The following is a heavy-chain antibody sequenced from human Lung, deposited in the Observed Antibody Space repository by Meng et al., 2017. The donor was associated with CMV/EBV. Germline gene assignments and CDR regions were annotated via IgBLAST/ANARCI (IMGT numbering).Heavy chain of an antibody. V-gene: IGHV1-46*01. Sequence: ASXXVSXKASGYTLTNYYIHWVRQAPGQGLEWMGIINPSDNTTIYAQKFQGRVTMTRDTSTSTVYMELSSLRSDDTALYYCARDSGYSSSWYFQYYFDCWGQGXLVTVSS. J-gene: IGHJ4*02. CDR3: ARDSGYSSSWYFQYYFDC. CDR1: GYTLTNYY. D-gene: IGHD6-13*01. CDR2: INPSDNTT.